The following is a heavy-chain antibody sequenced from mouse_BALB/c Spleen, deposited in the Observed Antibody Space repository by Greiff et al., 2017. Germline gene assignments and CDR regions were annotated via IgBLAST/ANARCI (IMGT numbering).Heavy chain of an antibody. D-gene: IGHD2-3*01. CDR1: GFAFSSYD. J-gene: IGHJ2*01. V-gene: IGHV5-12-1*01. CDR3: ARLIYDGYFGNY. Sequence: EVMLVESGGGLVKPGGSLKLSCAASGFAFSSYDMSWVRQTPEKRLEWVAYISSGGGSTYYPDTVKGRFTISRDNAKNTLYLQMSSLKSEDTAMYYCARLIYDGYFGNYWGQGTTLTVSS. CDR2: ISSGGGST.